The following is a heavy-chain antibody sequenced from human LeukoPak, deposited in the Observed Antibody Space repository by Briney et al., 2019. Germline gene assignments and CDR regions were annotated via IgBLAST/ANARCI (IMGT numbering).Heavy chain of an antibody. Sequence: ASVKVSCKASGYTFTGYYMHWVRQAPGQGLEWMGWINPNSGGTNYAQKFQGWVTMTRDTSISTAYMEPSRLRSDDTAVYYCARAEGYYYHLGMDVWGQGTTVTVSS. V-gene: IGHV1-2*04. CDR3: ARAEGYYYHLGMDV. J-gene: IGHJ6*02. CDR2: INPNSGGT. CDR1: GYTFTGYY.